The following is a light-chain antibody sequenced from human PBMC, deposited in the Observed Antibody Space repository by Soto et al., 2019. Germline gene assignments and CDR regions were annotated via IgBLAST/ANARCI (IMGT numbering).Light chain of an antibody. J-gene: IGKJ1*01. CDR2: KAS. Sequence: DIQMTQSPSTLSASVGDRVTITCRASQSISNSLAWYQQKPGKAPKLLIYKASTLETGVPSRFSGSGSGTEFTLTISRRQPDDFAIYYCQQYNTYWTFGQGTKVEV. CDR3: QQYNTYWT. V-gene: IGKV1-5*03. CDR1: QSISNS.